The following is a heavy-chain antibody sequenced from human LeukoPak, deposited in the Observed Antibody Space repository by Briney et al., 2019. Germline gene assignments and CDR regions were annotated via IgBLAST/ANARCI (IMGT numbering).Heavy chain of an antibody. Sequence: ASVKVSCKASGYTFPGYYMHWVRQAPGQGLEWMGWINPNSGGTNYAQKFQGRVTMTRDTSISTAYMELSRLRSDDTAVYYCARARLGQQLLIHWGQGTLVTVSS. J-gene: IGHJ4*02. D-gene: IGHD6-13*01. CDR1: GYTFPGYY. CDR3: ARARLGQQLLIH. V-gene: IGHV1-2*02. CDR2: INPNSGGT.